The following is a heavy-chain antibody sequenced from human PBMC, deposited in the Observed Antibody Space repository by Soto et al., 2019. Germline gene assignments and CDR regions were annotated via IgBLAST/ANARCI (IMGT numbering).Heavy chain of an antibody. V-gene: IGHV3-23*01. Sequence: EVQLLESGGGLVQPGGSLRLSCAASGFTFSSYAMRWVRQAPGKGLEWVSAISGSGDSTYYADSVKGRFTISRDNSKNTLYLPMNSLRAEDTAVYYCARRGSGNDYDYWGQGTLVTVSS. D-gene: IGHD1-26*01. CDR2: ISGSGDST. CDR1: GFTFSSYA. J-gene: IGHJ4*02. CDR3: ARRGSGNDYDY.